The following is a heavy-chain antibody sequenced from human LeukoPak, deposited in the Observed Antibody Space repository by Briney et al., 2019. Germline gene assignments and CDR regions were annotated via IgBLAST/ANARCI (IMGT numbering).Heavy chain of an antibody. D-gene: IGHD2-21*02. Sequence: SETLSLTCTVSGASISSYYWSWIRQPPGKGLEWIGYIYSSGSTNYNPSLYSRVSISVDTSKNQFSLKLSSVTAADTAVDYCAGKYGDLNWFDPWGQGTLVTVSS. CDR3: AGKYGDLNWFDP. CDR2: IYSSGST. V-gene: IGHV4-4*09. CDR1: GASISSYY. J-gene: IGHJ5*02.